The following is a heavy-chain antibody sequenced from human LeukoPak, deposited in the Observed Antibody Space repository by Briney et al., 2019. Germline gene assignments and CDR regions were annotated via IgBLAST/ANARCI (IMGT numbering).Heavy chain of an antibody. V-gene: IGHV1-69*05. CDR1: GYTFTGYY. J-gene: IGHJ4*02. D-gene: IGHD1-1*01. Sequence: ASVKVSCKASGYTFTGYYMHWVRQAPGQGLEWMGRIIPIFGTANYAQKFQGRVTITTDESTSTAYMELSSLRSEDTAVYYCARTGTSDAFDYWGQGTLVTVSS. CDR2: IIPIFGTA. CDR3: ARTGTSDAFDY.